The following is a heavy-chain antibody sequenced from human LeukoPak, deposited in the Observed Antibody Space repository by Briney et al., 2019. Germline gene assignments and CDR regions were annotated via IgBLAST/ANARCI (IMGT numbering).Heavy chain of an antibody. J-gene: IGHJ4*02. CDR1: GFTFSSYE. Sequence: PGGSLRLSCAAPGFTFSSYEMNWVRQAPGKGLEWVSYISSSGSTIYYADSVKGRFTISRDNAKNSLYLQMNSLRAEDTAVYYCARGPHYCSSTSCYPNDIMNWGQGTLVTVSS. V-gene: IGHV3-48*03. CDR2: ISSSGSTI. D-gene: IGHD2-2*01. CDR3: ARGPHYCSSTSCYPNDIMN.